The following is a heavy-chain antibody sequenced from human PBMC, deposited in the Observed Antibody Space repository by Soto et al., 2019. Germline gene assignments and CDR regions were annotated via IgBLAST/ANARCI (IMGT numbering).Heavy chain of an antibody. CDR2: IYYSGST. CDR3: ARSLITMVPEAE. D-gene: IGHD3-10*01. Sequence: QLQLQESGPGLVKPSETLSLTCTVSGGSISSSSYYWGWIRQPPGKGLEWIGSIYYSGSTYYNPSLKSRVTISVNTSQNQVSLKLSSGAGGDTAGYYRARSLITMVPEAEWGQGTLVTVSS. J-gene: IGHJ4*02. V-gene: IGHV4-39*01. CDR1: GGSISSSSYY.